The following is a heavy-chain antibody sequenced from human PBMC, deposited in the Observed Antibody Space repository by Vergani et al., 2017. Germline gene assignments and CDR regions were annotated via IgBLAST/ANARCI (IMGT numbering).Heavy chain of an antibody. CDR2: ISGSGGSP. J-gene: IGHJ3*02. CDR1: GFTFSSYA. D-gene: IGHD3-22*01. Sequence: EVQLLESGGGLVQPGGSLRLSCAASGFTFSSYAMSWVRQAPGKGLEWVSAISGSGGSPYYADPVKGRFTISRDNSKNTLYLQMNSLRAEDTAVYYCAKDYYDSSGYYPRGAFDIWGQGTMVTVSS. V-gene: IGHV3-23*01. CDR3: AKDYYDSSGYYPRGAFDI.